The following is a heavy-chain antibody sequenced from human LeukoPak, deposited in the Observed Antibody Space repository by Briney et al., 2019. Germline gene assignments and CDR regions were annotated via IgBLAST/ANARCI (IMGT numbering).Heavy chain of an antibody. V-gene: IGHV3-66*01. CDR2: IYSGGST. J-gene: IGHJ5*02. D-gene: IGHD3-22*01. CDR3: ARIRATKWLPNWFDP. Sequence: PGGSLRLSCAASGFTFSSYSMNWVRQAPGKGLEWVSVIYSGGSTYYADSVKGRFTISRDNSKNTLYLQMNSLRAEDTAVYYCARIRATKWLPNWFDPWGQGTLVTVSS. CDR1: GFTFSSYS.